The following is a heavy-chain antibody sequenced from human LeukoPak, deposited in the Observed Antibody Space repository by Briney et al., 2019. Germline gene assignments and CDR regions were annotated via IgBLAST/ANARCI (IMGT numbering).Heavy chain of an antibody. D-gene: IGHD6-13*01. Sequence: GGSLRLSCAASGFTSSNYAMHWVRQAPGKGLEWVALISYDGSVEKNAASVKGRFTISRDNSKNTLYLQMNSLRTEDTAVYYCARALGSSWDSSLGSWGQGSLVPGSS. CDR1: GFTSSNYA. CDR2: ISYDGSVE. V-gene: IGHV3-30*04. J-gene: IGHJ5*02. CDR3: ARALGSSWDSSLGS.